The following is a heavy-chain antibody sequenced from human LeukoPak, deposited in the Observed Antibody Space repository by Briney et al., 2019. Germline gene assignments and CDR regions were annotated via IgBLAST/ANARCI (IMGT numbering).Heavy chain of an antibody. CDR3: ARDPHDIVVVVAATYYYYYGMDV. CDR1: GFTFSSYA. CDR2: ISYDGSNK. V-gene: IGHV3-30-3*01. Sequence: GGSLRLSCAASGFTFSSYAMHWVRQAPGKGLEWVAVISYDGSNKYYADSVKGRFTISRDNSKNTLYLQMNSLRAEDTAMYYCARDPHDIVVVVAATYYYYYGMDVWGQGTTVTVSS. J-gene: IGHJ6*02. D-gene: IGHD2-15*01.